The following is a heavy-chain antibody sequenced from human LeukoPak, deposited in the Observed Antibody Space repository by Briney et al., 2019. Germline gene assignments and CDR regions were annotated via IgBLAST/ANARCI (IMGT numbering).Heavy chain of an antibody. CDR1: GFTFSRHS. D-gene: IGHD1-26*01. CDR2: INGGGSPI. CDR3: AKDHLTSPHIVGATDFDY. V-gene: IGHV3-48*01. Sequence: GGSLRLSCVDSGFTFSRHSMNWVRQAPGKGLEWVSYINGGGSPIYYADSVRGRFTISRDNAKNSLYLQMNSLRAEDTAVYYCAKDHLTSPHIVGATDFDYWGQGTLVTVSS. J-gene: IGHJ4*02.